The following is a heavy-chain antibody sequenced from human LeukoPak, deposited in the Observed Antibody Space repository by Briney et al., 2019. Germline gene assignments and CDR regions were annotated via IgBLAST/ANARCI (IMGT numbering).Heavy chain of an antibody. CDR1: GFTFSSYG. CDR2: ISYDGSNT. V-gene: IGHV3-30*18. J-gene: IGHJ4*02. CDR3: AKGSAGGRPYYFDY. Sequence: GGSLRLSCAASGFTFSSYGMHWVRQAPGKGLEWVAVISYDGSNTYYADSVKGRFTISRDNSKNTLYLQMNSLRAEDTAVYYCAKGSAGGRPYYFDYWGQRTLVPVSS. D-gene: IGHD6-13*01.